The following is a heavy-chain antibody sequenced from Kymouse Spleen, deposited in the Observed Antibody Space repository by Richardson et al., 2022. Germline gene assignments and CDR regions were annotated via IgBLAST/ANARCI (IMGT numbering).Heavy chain of an antibody. D-gene: IGHD6-13*01. Sequence: QVQLQQWGAGLLKPSETLSLTCAVYGGSFSGYYWSWIRQPPGKGLEWIGEINHSGSTNYNPSLKSRVTISVDTSKNQFSLKLSSVTAADTAVYYCARSGYSSSWFYYWAREPWSPSPQ. J-gene: IGHJ4*02,IGHJ5*02. V-gene: IGHV4-34*01. CDR2: INHSGST. CDR1: GGSFSGYY.